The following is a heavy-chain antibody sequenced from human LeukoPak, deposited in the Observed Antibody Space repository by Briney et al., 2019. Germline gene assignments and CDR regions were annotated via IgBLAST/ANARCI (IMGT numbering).Heavy chain of an antibody. Sequence: GGSLRLSCAASGFTFSSYGMHWVRQAPGKGLEWVAVIWYDGSNKCYADSVKGRFTISRDNSKNTLYLQMNSLRAEDTAVYYCAKGAHVIAAAGMDAFDIWGQGTMVTVSS. V-gene: IGHV3-33*06. CDR2: IWYDGSNK. CDR1: GFTFSSYG. J-gene: IGHJ3*02. D-gene: IGHD6-13*01. CDR3: AKGAHVIAAAGMDAFDI.